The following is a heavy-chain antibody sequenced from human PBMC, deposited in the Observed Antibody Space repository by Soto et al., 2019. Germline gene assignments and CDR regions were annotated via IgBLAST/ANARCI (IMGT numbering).Heavy chain of an antibody. J-gene: IGHJ4*02. V-gene: IGHV3-30-3*01. CDR3: ARRGSRWIDY. D-gene: IGHD6-13*01. Sequence: QVQLVESGGGVVQPGRSLRLSCSASGFTCSSYAMHWVRQAPGKGLEWVAVISYDGSNKYYADSVKGRFTISRDNSKNTLYLQMNSLRAEDTAVYYCARRGSRWIDYWGQGTLVTVSS. CDR1: GFTCSSYA. CDR2: ISYDGSNK.